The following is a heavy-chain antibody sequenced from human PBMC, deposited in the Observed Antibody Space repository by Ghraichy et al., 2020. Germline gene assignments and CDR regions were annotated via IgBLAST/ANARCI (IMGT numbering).Heavy chain of an antibody. CDR1: GYTFTGYY. CDR3: ARDFGMNNSSLTQYGMDV. Sequence: ASVKVSCKASGYTFTGYYMHWVRQAPGQGLEWMGWINPNSGGTNYAQKFQGWVTMTRDTSISTAYMELSRLRSDDTAVYYCARDFGMNNSSLTQYGMDVWGQGTTVTVS. CDR2: INPNSGGT. J-gene: IGHJ6*02. D-gene: IGHD6-13*01. V-gene: IGHV1-2*04.